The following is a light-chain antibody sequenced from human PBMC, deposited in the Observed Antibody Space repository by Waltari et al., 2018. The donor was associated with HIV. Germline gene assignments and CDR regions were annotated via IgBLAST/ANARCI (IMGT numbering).Light chain of an antibody. CDR1: EIITTN. CDR3: QHYDSWPLT. CDR2: GAA. J-gene: IGKJ3*01. Sequence: NVMTESPATLSAYPGEAVTVYCRAAEIITTNLAWYHLKPGQTPGLLIFGAAARATGVPARFSGSGSGKEFTLTISGLQSDDSGVYYCQHYDSWPLTFGPGTKVAIK. V-gene: IGKV3D-15*01.